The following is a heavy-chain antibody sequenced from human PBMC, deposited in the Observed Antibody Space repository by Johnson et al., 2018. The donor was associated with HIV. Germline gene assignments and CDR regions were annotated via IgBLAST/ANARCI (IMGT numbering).Heavy chain of an antibody. CDR2: MGTAGEP. CDR3: AWDAPDSCSYHAFDI. J-gene: IGHJ3*02. D-gene: IGHD1-26*01. CDR1: GFTFSSYD. V-gene: IGHV3-13*05. Sequence: VQLVESGGGLVQPGGSLRLSCAASGFTFSSYDMHWVRQATGKGLEWVSAMGTAGEPYYPASVKGRFTISRENSKNTLYLQMNSLRAEETAVYYCAWDAPDSCSYHAFDIWGQGTMVTVSS.